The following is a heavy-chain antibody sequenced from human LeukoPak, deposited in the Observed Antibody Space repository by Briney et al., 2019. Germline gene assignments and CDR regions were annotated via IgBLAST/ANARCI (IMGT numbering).Heavy chain of an antibody. CDR1: GFTFSDTA. J-gene: IGHJ5*02. Sequence: GGPLRLSCAASGFTFSDTAIPWVAQASGKGLEWVGRIKDNGYGLASAYAASVKGRFPLSRDDSKNTAYRQRNSLKAGDTALYYCPTPNEGNWFGRWGQGTLVTVS. CDR2: IKDNGYGLAS. CDR3: PTPNEGNWFGR. V-gene: IGHV3-73*01. D-gene: IGHD2-8*01.